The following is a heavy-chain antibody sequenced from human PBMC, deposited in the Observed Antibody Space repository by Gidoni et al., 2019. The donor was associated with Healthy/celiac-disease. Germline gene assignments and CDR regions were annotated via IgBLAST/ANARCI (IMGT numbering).Heavy chain of an antibody. Sequence: EVQLLASGGGLVQPGGSLRLSCAASGLPFTSYAMRWVRQAPGKGLEWVSAISGSGGSTYYADSVKGRFTISRDNSKNTLYLQMNSLRAEDTAVYYCAKDMWPAVNPTFDYWGQGTLVTVSS. CDR3: AKDMWPAVNPTFDY. CDR1: GLPFTSYA. D-gene: IGHD2-21*01. J-gene: IGHJ4*02. CDR2: ISGSGGST. V-gene: IGHV3-23*01.